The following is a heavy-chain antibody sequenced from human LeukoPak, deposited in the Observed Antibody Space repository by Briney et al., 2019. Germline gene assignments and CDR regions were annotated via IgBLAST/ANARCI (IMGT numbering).Heavy chain of an antibody. J-gene: IGHJ4*02. CDR1: GGSISSSSYY. V-gene: IGHV4-39*07. CDR2: IYYSGST. Sequence: SETLSLTCTVSGGSISSSSYYWGWIRQPPGKGLEWIGSIYYSGSTYYNPSLKSRVTISVDTSKNQFSLKLSSVTAADTAVYYCARERLPLDYWGQGTLVTVSS. D-gene: IGHD6-25*01. CDR3: ARERLPLDY.